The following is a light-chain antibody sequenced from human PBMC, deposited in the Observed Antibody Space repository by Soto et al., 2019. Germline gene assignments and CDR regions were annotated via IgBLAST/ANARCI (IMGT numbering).Light chain of an antibody. J-gene: IGLJ1*01. CDR1: SSDVGGYNY. CDR3: SSKTSSRTPFV. CDR2: EVN. V-gene: IGLV2-14*01. Sequence: QSVRTQSASVSGSPGQSITISCTGTSSDVGGYNYVSWYQQHPGNAPRLMIYEVNNRPSGVPNRFSGSKSGNTDSLTISGLQDEDEADYYCSSKTSSRTPFVLGTGTKVTVL.